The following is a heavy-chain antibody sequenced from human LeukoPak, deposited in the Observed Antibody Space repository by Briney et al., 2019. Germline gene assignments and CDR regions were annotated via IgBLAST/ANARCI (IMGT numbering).Heavy chain of an antibody. CDR1: GYRFTSYW. CDR3: ARRGLRFEAFDI. J-gene: IGHJ3*02. Sequence: GESLKISCKGSGYRFTSYWIGWVRQMPGKGLEWMGIIYPSDSDTRYSPSFQGQVSISADKSISAAYLQWSSLKASDTAMYYCARRGLRFEAFDIWGQGTMVTVSS. V-gene: IGHV5-51*01. D-gene: IGHD5-12*01. CDR2: IYPSDSDT.